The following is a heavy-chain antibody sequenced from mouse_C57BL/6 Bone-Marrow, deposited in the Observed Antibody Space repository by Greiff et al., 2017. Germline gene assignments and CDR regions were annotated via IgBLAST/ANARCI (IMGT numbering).Heavy chain of an antibody. CDR3: TREVYYGSSYDWYFDV. D-gene: IGHD1-1*01. V-gene: IGHV1-15*01. Sequence: VQLQESGAELVRPGASVTLSCKASGYTFTDYEMHWVKQTPVHGLEWIGAIDPETGGTAYNQKFTGKAILTADKSSSTAYMELRSLTSEDSAVYYCTREVYYGSSYDWYFDVWGTGTTVTVSS. CDR2: IDPETGGT. CDR1: GYTFTDYE. J-gene: IGHJ1*03.